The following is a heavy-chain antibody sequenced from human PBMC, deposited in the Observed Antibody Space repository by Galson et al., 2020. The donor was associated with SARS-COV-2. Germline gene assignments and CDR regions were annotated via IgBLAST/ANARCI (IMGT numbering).Heavy chain of an antibody. J-gene: IGHJ4*02. D-gene: IGHD6-19*01. CDR1: GFSLSTSGMC. V-gene: IGHV2-70*11. Sequence: LVKPTQTLTLTCTLSGFSLSTSGMCVRWIRQPPGKALEWLARIDWDDDKYYSTSLKTRLTISKDTSKNQVVLTMTNMDPVDTATYYCARTRIAVAGSPFDYWGQGTLVTVSS. CDR2: IDWDDDK. CDR3: ARTRIAVAGSPFDY.